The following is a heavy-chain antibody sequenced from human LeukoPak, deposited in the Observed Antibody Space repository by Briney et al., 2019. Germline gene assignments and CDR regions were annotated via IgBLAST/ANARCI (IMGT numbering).Heavy chain of an antibody. CDR1: GGSISTYY. J-gene: IGHJ4*02. V-gene: IGHV4-59*01. CDR2: IYYSGRT. CDR3: ARAGDDYEIDY. Sequence: PSETLSLTCTVSGGSISTYYWSWFRQPPGKGLEWIGYIYYSGRTNCNPSLKSRVTISLDTSKKQFSLKVSSVTAADTAVYYCARAGDDYEIDYWGQGTLVTVSS. D-gene: IGHD5-24*01.